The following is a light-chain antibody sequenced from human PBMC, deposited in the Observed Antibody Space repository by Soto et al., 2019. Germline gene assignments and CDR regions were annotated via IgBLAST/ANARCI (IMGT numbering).Light chain of an antibody. CDR3: QQYGSSPRT. J-gene: IGKJ1*01. CDR2: GAS. Sequence: DIVLTQSPGTLSLSPGERATLSCRASQSVSSSYLAWYQQKPGQAPRLLIYGASSSATGIPHRFIGSGSGTDFTLTISRLEPEDFAVYYCQQYGSSPRTFGQGTKVEIK. V-gene: IGKV3-20*01. CDR1: QSVSSSY.